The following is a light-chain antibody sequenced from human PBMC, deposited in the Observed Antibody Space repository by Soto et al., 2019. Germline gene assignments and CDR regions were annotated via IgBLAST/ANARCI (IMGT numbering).Light chain of an antibody. CDR1: KLGDKY. CDR3: HAWDSNSAG. J-gene: IGLJ2*01. Sequence: SYELTQPPSVSVSPGQTASITCSGDKLGDKYASWYQQRPGQSPVMVIYQNSKRPSGIPERFSGSNSGNTATLTISGTQGMDEADYYCHAWDSNSAGFGGGTKLTVL. CDR2: QNS. V-gene: IGLV3-1*01.